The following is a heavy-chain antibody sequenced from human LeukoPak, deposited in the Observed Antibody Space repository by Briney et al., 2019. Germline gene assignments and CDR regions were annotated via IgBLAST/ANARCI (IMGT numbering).Heavy chain of an antibody. CDR3: AGASYDSSGEAFDI. V-gene: IGHV1-2*02. Sequence: ASVKVSCKASGYTFTGYYMHWVRQAPGQGLEWMGWINPNSGGTNYAQKFQGRVTMTRDTSISTAYMELSRLRSDDTAVYYCAGASYDSSGEAFDIWGQGTMVTVSS. CDR2: INPNSGGT. J-gene: IGHJ3*02. CDR1: GYTFTGYY. D-gene: IGHD3-22*01.